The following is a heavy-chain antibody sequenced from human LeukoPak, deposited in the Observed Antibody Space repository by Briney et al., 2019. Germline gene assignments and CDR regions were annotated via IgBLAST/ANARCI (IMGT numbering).Heavy chain of an antibody. J-gene: IGHJ4*02. D-gene: IGHD6-19*01. CDR3: ARDRYSSGWYKD. CDR2: IKEDGSDK. V-gene: IGHV3-7*01. Sequence: TGGSLRLSCAGSGFTFSHYCMSWVRQAPGKGLEWVANIKEDGSDKYYVESVKGRFTISRDNAKNSLYLQMNSLRAEDTALYYCARDRYSSGWYKDWGQGTLVTVSS. CDR1: GFTFSHYC.